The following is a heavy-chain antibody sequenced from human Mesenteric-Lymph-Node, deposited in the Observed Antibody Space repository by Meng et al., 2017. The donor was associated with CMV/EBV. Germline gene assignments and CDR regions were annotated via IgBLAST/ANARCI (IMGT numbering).Heavy chain of an antibody. CDR3: AKDRINGIVGATLGDAFDI. D-gene: IGHD1-26*01. CDR1: GYTFTSYG. Sequence: ASVKVSCKASGYTFTSYGISWVRQAPGQGLEWMGWISAYNGNINYAQKLQGRVTMTTDTSTSTAYMELRSLRSDDTAVYYCAKDRINGIVGATLGDAFDIWGQGTMVTVSS. V-gene: IGHV1-18*01. CDR2: ISAYNGNI. J-gene: IGHJ3*02.